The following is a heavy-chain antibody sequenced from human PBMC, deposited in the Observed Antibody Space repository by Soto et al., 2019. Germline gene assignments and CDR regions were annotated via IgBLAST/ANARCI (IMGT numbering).Heavy chain of an antibody. V-gene: IGHV4-34*01. CDR3: ARAERRYFDWLFLWDY. D-gene: IGHD3-9*01. J-gene: IGHJ4*02. Sequence: SETLSLTCAVYGGSFSGYYWSWIRQPPGKGLEWIGEINHSGSTNYNPSLKSRVTISVDTSKNQFSLKLSSVTAADTAVYYCARAERRYFDWLFLWDYWGQGTLVTVSS. CDR1: GGSFSGYY. CDR2: INHSGST.